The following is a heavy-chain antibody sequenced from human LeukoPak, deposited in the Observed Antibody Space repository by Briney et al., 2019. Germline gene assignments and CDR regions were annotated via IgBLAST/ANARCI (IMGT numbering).Heavy chain of an antibody. D-gene: IGHD6-13*01. CDR3: ATPAAGPGH. Sequence: GRSLRLSCVASGFTFSSYWMHWVRQDPRKGLVWVSRINGDGRNINYADSVKGRFTISRDNAKNSLYLQMNSLRAEDTALYYCATPAAGPGHWGQGTLVTVS. CDR1: GFTFSSYW. CDR2: INGDGRNI. V-gene: IGHV3-74*01. J-gene: IGHJ4*02.